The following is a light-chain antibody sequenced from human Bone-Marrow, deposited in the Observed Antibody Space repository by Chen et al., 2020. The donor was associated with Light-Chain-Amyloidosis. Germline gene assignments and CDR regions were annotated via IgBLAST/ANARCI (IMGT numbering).Light chain of an antibody. Sequence: NFMLTQPHSVSEAPGKTVIITCTRSSGSIATNYVQWYQQRPGSSPTTVIYEDDHRPSGVPDRFSGSIDRSSNSASLTFSGLKTEDEADYYCQSYQGSSQGVFGGGTKLTVL. CDR3: QSYQGSSQGV. J-gene: IGLJ3*02. CDR2: EDD. V-gene: IGLV6-57*01. CDR1: SGSIATNY.